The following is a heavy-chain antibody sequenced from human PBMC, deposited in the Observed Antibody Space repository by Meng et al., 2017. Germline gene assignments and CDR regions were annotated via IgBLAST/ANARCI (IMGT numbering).Heavy chain of an antibody. CDR3: ESLLGKRGEYYYYGMDV. V-gene: IGHV4-34*01. Sequence: GSLRLSCAVYGGSFSGYYWSWIRQPPGKGLEWIGEINHSGSTNYNPSLKSRVTISVDTSKNQSSLKLSSVTAAETAVYYCESLLGKRGEYYYYGMDVWGQGTTVTVSS. CDR1: GGSFSGYY. D-gene: IGHD7-27*01. J-gene: IGHJ6*02. CDR2: INHSGST.